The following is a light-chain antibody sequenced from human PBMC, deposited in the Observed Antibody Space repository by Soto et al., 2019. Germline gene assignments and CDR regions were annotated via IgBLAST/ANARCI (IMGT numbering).Light chain of an antibody. J-gene: IGKJ1*01. CDR2: DAS. Sequence: DIQMTQSPSTLSASVGDRVTMTCRASQSISSCFAWYQQKPGKAPKLLIYDASSLESGVPSRFSGSGSGTEFPLTISSLQPDDFANYYCQQYNSYRWTFGQGTKVDI. V-gene: IGKV1-5*01. CDR3: QQYNSYRWT. CDR1: QSISSC.